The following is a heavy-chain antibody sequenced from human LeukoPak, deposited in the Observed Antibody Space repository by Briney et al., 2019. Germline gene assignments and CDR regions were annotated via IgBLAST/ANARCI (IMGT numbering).Heavy chain of an antibody. Sequence: PSETLSLTCTVSGGSINSSSYYWGWIRQPPGKGLEWIGSIFYSGNTYDNPSLKSRVTMSVDTSKNQFSLKLSSVTAADTAAYYCARVLAAAGNNWFDPWGQGTLVTVSS. D-gene: IGHD6-13*01. CDR2: IFYSGNT. J-gene: IGHJ5*02. CDR1: GGSINSSSYY. V-gene: IGHV4-39*07. CDR3: ARVLAAAGNNWFDP.